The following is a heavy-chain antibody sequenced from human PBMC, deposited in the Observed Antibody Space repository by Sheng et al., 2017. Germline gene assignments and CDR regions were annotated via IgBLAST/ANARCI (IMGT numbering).Heavy chain of an antibody. Sequence: QLQLQESGPGLVKPSETLSLTCTVSGGSISSSSYYWGWIRQPPGKGLEWIGSIYYSGSTYYNPSLKSRVTISVDTSKNQFSLKLSSVTAADTAVYYCATERQYYYDSSGAFDIWGQGTMVTVSS. D-gene: IGHD3-22*01. CDR1: GGSISSSSYY. CDR3: ATERQYYYDSSGAFDI. J-gene: IGHJ3*02. V-gene: IGHV4-39*07. CDR2: IYYSGST.